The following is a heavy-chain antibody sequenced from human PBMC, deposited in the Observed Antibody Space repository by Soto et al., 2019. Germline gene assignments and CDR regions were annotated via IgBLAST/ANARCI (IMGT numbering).Heavy chain of an antibody. CDR2: IYPGDSNT. CDR3: ARRIDGFTPHFAY. V-gene: IGHV5-51*01. D-gene: IGHD2-15*01. J-gene: IGHJ4*02. CDR1: GFSFTSHW. Sequence: PGESLKISCKGSGFSFTSHWIGWVRQMPGEGLEWMGIIYPGDSNTRYSPSFQGQVTISADKSISTAYLQWSSLKASDAAMYYCARRIDGFTPHFAYWGQGTLVTVSS.